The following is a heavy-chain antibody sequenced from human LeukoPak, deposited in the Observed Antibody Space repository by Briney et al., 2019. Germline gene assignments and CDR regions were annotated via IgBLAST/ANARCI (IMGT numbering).Heavy chain of an antibody. CDR2: IYYSGST. CDR3: ARYDFWSGYYTFDY. D-gene: IGHD3-3*01. CDR1: GGSISSYY. Sequence: SETLSLTCTVSGGSISSYYWSWIRQPPGKGLEWIEYIYYSGSTNYNPSLKSRVTISVDTSKNQFSLKLSSVTAADTAVCYCARYDFWSGYYTFDYWGQGTLVTVSS. J-gene: IGHJ4*02. V-gene: IGHV4-59*01.